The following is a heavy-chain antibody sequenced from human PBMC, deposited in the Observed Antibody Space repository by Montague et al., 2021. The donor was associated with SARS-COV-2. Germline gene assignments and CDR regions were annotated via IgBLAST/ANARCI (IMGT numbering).Heavy chain of an antibody. CDR1: GRSFSGYY. D-gene: IGHD2-2*01. Sequence: SETLSLTCAVYGRSFSGYYWSWIRQPPGKGLEWIGKINHSGSTNYNPSLKSRVTISVDTSKNQFSLKLSSVTAADTAVYYCTREGYQVLWSDYYYYGLDVWGQGTTVSVSS. CDR2: INHSGST. J-gene: IGHJ6*02. V-gene: IGHV4-34*01. CDR3: TREGYQVLWSDYYYYGLDV.